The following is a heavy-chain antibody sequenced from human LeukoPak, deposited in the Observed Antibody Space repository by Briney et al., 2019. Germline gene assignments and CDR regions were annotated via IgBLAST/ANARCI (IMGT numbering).Heavy chain of an antibody. CDR2: FDPEDADT. V-gene: IGHV1-24*01. CDR3: ATGLGDLPRYYYYALDV. CDR1: GYTLTELS. J-gene: IGHJ6*02. D-gene: IGHD3-16*01. Sequence: ASVKVSCKVSGYTLTELSMHWVRQAPGKGLEWMGGFDPEDADTIYAQKFQGRVTMTEDTSTDTAHMELSSLRSEDTAVYYCATGLGDLPRYYYYALDVWGQGTTVTVSS.